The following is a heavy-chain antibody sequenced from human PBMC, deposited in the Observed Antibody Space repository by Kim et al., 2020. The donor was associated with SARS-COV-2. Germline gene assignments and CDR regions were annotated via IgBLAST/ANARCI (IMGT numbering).Heavy chain of an antibody. Sequence: GGSLRLSCAASGFTFDDYTMHWVRQAPGKGLEWVSLISWDGGSTYYADSVKGRFTISRDNSKNSLYLQMNSLRTEDTALYYCAKDKVAKDEQLSAQFDYWGQGTLVTVSS. J-gene: IGHJ4*02. CDR2: ISWDGGST. V-gene: IGHV3-43*01. CDR1: GFTFDDYT. D-gene: IGHD6-6*01. CDR3: AKDKVAKDEQLSAQFDY.